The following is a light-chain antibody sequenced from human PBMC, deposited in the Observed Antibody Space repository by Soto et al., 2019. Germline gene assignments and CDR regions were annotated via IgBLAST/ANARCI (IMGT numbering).Light chain of an antibody. CDR1: SSNIGAGYD. J-gene: IGLJ2*01. V-gene: IGLV1-40*01. Sequence: QPVLTQPPSVSGAPGQRVTISCTGSSSNIGAGYDVHWYQQLPGTAPKLLIYGNSNRPSGVPDRFSGSKSGTSASLAITGLQAEDEADYYCQAYGGSLRGVGFGGGSKVTVL. CDR3: QAYGGSLRGVG. CDR2: GNS.